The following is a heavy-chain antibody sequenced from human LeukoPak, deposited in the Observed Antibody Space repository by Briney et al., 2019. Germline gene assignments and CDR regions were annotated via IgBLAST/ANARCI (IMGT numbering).Heavy chain of an antibody. V-gene: IGHV4-30-4*08. CDR1: GGSISSGDYY. D-gene: IGHD1-14*01. Sequence: SETLSLTCTVSGGSISSGDYYWSWIRQPPGKGLEWIGYIYYSGSTYYNPSLKSRVTISVDTSKNQFSLKLSSVTAADTAVYYCARDVGIGGDQLPPSGTSGAFDIWGQGTMVTVSS. J-gene: IGHJ3*02. CDR2: IYYSGST. CDR3: ARDVGIGGDQLPPSGTSGAFDI.